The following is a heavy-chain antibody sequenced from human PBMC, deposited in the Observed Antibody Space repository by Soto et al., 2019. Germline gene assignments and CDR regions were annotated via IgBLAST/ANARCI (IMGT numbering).Heavy chain of an antibody. J-gene: IGHJ5*02. CDR2: ISAIYGTT. Sequence: GASVKVSCKASGYTFTSYGISWVRQAPGQGLEWMGRISAIYGTTNYAQKFQGRVTITADESTSTAYMELSSLRFEDTAVYYCARLMSPSPVAWGQGTLVTVSS. CDR3: ARLMSPSPVA. CDR1: GYTFTSYG. V-gene: IGHV1-69*13.